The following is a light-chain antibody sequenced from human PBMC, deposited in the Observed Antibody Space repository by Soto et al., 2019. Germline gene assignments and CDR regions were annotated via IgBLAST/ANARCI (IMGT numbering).Light chain of an antibody. CDR1: QSVSSY. CDR3: QQRSNWPAT. CDR2: DAS. V-gene: IGKV3-11*01. J-gene: IGKJ1*01. Sequence: ELVLTQSPATLSLSPGERATLSCRASQSVSSYLAWYQQKPGQAPRLLIYDASNRATGIPARFSGSGSGTDFTLTISSLEPEDFAVYYCQQRSNWPATFGQGTKVDIK.